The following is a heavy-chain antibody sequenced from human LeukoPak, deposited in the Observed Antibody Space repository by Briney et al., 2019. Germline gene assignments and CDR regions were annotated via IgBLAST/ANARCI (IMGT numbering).Heavy chain of an antibody. V-gene: IGHV4-59*08. CDR1: GGSISSYY. CDR2: IYYRGST. J-gene: IGHJ6*02. Sequence: SETLSLTCTVSGGSISSYYWSWIRQPPGKGLEWIGYIYYRGSTNYNPSLKSRVTISVDTSKNQFSLKLSSVTAADTAVYYCARRVYYYGMDVWGQGTTVTVSS. CDR3: ARRVYYYGMDV.